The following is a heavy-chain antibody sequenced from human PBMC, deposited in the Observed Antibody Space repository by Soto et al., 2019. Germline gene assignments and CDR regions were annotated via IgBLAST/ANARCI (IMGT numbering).Heavy chain of an antibody. CDR3: ARDDVLCDGGRCYGVPLDV. J-gene: IGHJ6*04. V-gene: IGHV4-31*03. Sequence: SLILSLNCRVAEGSSSSGGAYWNWIRQHPGKGLEWIGYIYYSGSTYYNPSLKSRVTIYVDTSKNQFSLKLSCVPDAAAAVYYCARDDVLCDGGRCYGVPLDVWGKGTTVTVSS. D-gene: IGHD2-15*01. CDR2: IYYSGST. CDR1: EGSSSSGGAY.